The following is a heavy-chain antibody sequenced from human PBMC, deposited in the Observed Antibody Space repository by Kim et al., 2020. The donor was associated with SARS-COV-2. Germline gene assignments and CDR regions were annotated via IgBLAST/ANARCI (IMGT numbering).Heavy chain of an antibody. V-gene: IGHV3-23*01. J-gene: IGHJ4*02. D-gene: IGHD2-2*01. CDR3: AKKAASNQLLSPPDY. Sequence: DSVKGRFTISRDNSKNTLYLQRNSLRAEDTAVYYCAKKAASNQLLSPPDYWGQGTLVTVSS.